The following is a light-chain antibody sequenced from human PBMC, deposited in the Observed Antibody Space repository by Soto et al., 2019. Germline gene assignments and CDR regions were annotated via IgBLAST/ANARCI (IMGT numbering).Light chain of an antibody. V-gene: IGKV1-6*01. CDR2: AAS. Sequence: AIQMTQSPSSLSASVGDRVTITCRASQGIRDDLSWYQQRPGTAPKILIYAASSLHSGVPSRFSGSGSGTDFTLTISSLQPEDFATYYCLQDYIYPWTFGQGTKVEI. CDR3: LQDYIYPWT. J-gene: IGKJ1*01. CDR1: QGIRDD.